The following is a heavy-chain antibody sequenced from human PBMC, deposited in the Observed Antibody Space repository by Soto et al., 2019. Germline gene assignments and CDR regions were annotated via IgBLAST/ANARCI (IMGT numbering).Heavy chain of an antibody. CDR1: GFPFNDYS. D-gene: IGHD3-16*01. V-gene: IGHV3-43*01. CDR3: AKAMGGYYYGMDV. Sequence: EVQLVESGGVAVQPGGSLRLSCAASGFPFNDYSMHWVRQVPGKGLEWVSLFSWDGSSTYYADSVKGRFTISRDNSKNSLYLLMNSLRTEDTALYYCAKAMGGYYYGMDVWGQGTTVTVSS. J-gene: IGHJ6*02. CDR2: FSWDGSST.